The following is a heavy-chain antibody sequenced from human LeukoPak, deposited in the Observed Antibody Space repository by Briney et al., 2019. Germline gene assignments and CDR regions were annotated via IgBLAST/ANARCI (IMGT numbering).Heavy chain of an antibody. CDR1: GGSLSSSSYY. D-gene: IGHD2-2*01. CDR2: IYYSGST. J-gene: IGHJ5*02. Sequence: PSETLSLTCTVSGGSLSSSSYYWGWIRQPPGKGLEWLGSIYYSGSTYLNPSLKSRVTISVDTSKNQFSLQLGSVTAADTAVYYCARVVCSSTSCYLYWFDPWGQGTLVTVSS. CDR3: ARVVCSSTSCYLYWFDP. V-gene: IGHV4-39*02.